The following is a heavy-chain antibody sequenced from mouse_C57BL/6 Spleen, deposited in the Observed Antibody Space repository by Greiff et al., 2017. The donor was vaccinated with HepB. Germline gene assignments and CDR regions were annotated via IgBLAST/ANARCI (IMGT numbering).Heavy chain of an antibody. V-gene: IGHV1-63*01. Sequence: VQLQQSGAELVRPGTSVKMSCKASGYTFTNYWMGWAHQTPGHGLEWIGDIYPGGGYTNYNEKFKGQATMTADKSSSTAYMQFSRLKSEDSAMYYCARACDLLYPFAYWGQGTLVTVSA. J-gene: IGHJ3*01. CDR3: ARACDLLYPFAY. CDR2: IYPGGGYT. CDR1: GYTFTNYW. D-gene: IGHD2-12*01.